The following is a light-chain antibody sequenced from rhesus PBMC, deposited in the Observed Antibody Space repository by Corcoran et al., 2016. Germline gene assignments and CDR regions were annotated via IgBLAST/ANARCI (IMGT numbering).Light chain of an antibody. CDR3: QQYSNWPFT. CDR2: GAS. CDR1: QSVSSY. Sequence: EIVMTQSPATLSLSPGERATLSCRASQSVSSYVAWYQQKPEQAPRLLIYGASSRATGIPDRFSGSGSGTDFNLTISSLEPEDFAVYYCQQYSNWPFTFGPGTKLDIK. V-gene: IGKV3S9*01. J-gene: IGKJ3*01.